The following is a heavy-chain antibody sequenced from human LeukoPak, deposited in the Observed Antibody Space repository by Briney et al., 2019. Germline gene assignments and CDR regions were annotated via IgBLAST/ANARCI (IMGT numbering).Heavy chain of an antibody. CDR3: ARANSGYYEGPYYYYMDV. D-gene: IGHD3-22*01. V-gene: IGHV3-48*04. CDR2: ISGSGSNI. Sequence: GSLRLSCAAFGLTFSRFNMNWVRQAPGKGLEWVSYISGSGSNIYYADSVKGRFTISRDNANNSLYLQMNSLRAEDTAVYYCARANSGYYEGPYYYYMDVWGKGTTVTVSS. J-gene: IGHJ6*03. CDR1: GLTFSRFN.